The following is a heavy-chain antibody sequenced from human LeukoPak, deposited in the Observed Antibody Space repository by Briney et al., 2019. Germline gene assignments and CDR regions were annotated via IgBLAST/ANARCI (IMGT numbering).Heavy chain of an antibody. D-gene: IGHD3-16*02. CDR3: ARDRPRAFGGVIGSDL. CDR2: IYTSEST. Sequence: SETLSLTCTVSGGSISSGSYYWSWIRQPAGKGLEWIGRIYTSESTNYNPSLKSRVTISVDTSKNQFSLKLSSVTAADTAVYYCARDRPRAFGGVIGSDLWGRGTLVTVSS. V-gene: IGHV4-61*02. J-gene: IGHJ2*01. CDR1: GGSISSGSYY.